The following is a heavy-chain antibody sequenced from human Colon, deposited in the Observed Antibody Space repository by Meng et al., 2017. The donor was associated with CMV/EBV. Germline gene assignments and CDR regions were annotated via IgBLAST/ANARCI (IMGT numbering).Heavy chain of an antibody. CDR3: VKAVGDYVSLGES. CDR1: GFAFSNFA. Sequence: CAASGFAFSNFAMNWVRRAPGKALEWVSGISTSGAAPYYADFVRGRFTISRDNSRNTLSLQMHGLSGEDTAVYYCVKAVGDYVSLGESWGQGTLVTVSS. D-gene: IGHD3-16*01. V-gene: IGHV3-23*01. CDR2: ISTSGAAP. J-gene: IGHJ5*02.